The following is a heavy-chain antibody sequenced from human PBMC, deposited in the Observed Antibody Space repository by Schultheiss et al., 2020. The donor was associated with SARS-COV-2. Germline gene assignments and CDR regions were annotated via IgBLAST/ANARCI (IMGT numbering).Heavy chain of an antibody. CDR3: ARDDDYVWGSYLLGYYGMDV. Sequence: GGSLRLSCAASGFTFSSYEMNWVRQAPGKGLEWVSYISSSGSTIYYADSVKGRFTISRDDAKNSLYLQMNSLRAEDTAVYYCARDDDYVWGSYLLGYYGMDVWGQGTTVTVSS. V-gene: IGHV3-48*03. CDR1: GFTFSSYE. J-gene: IGHJ6*02. D-gene: IGHD3-16*02. CDR2: ISSSGSTI.